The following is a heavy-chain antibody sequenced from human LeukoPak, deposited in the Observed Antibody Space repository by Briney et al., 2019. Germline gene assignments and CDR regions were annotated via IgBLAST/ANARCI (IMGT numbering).Heavy chain of an antibody. CDR3: AKSKSPYVWGSYPYFDY. J-gene: IGHJ4*02. V-gene: IGHV3-23*01. Sequence: GGSLRLSCAASGFTFSSYAMSWVRRAPGKGLEWVSAISGSGGSTSYADSVKGRFTISRDNSKNTLYLQMNSLRAEDTAVYYCAKSKSPYVWGSYPYFDYWGQGTLVTVSS. D-gene: IGHD3-16*02. CDR2: ISGSGGST. CDR1: GFTFSSYA.